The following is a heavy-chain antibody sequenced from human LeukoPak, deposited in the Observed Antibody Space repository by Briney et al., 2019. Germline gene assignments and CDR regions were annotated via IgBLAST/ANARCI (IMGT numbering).Heavy chain of an antibody. CDR2: IYTSGST. CDR1: GGSISSYY. V-gene: IGHV4-4*07. CDR3: ARVLGGSSWPYYYHYGMDV. D-gene: IGHD6-13*01. Sequence: SETLSLTCTVSGGSISSYYWSWIRQPAGKGLEWIGRIYTSGSTNYNPSLKSRLTMSVDTSKNQFSLKLSSVTAADTAVYYCARVLGGSSWPYYYHYGMDVWGQGTTVTVSS. J-gene: IGHJ6*02.